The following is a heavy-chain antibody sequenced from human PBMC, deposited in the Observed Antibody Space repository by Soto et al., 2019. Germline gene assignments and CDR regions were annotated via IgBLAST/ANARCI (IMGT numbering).Heavy chain of an antibody. J-gene: IGHJ3*02. CDR1: GYVLISHY. D-gene: IGHD2-21*02. Sequence: QVQLVQSGAEVKKPGASVTVSCKPSGYVLISHYIHWVRQAPGQGLEWMGVINPDGGGTIAAQNFQGRLTMTTETPTDTVYMELTSLRSEDTALYYCARDETYCGGDCHAFDIWGQGTMVTVSS. CDR3: ARDETYCGGDCHAFDI. V-gene: IGHV1-46*01. CDR2: INPDGGGT.